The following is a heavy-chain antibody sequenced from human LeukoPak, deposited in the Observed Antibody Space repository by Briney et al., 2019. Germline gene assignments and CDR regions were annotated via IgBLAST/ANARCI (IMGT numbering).Heavy chain of an antibody. CDR1: GGSFSGYY. CDR3: ASSYGSGLLDY. CDR2: INHSGST. J-gene: IGHJ4*02. Sequence: PSETLSLTCAVYGGSFSGYYWSWIRQPPGKGLEWIGEINHSGSTNYNPSLKSRVTISVDTSKNQFSLKLSSVTAADTAVYYCASSYGSGLLDYWGQGTLVTVSS. V-gene: IGHV4-34*01. D-gene: IGHD3-10*01.